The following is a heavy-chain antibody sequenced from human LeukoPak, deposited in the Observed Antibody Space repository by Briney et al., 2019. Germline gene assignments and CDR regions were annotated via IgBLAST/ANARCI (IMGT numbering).Heavy chain of an antibody. CDR1: GFTFTSYA. CDR3: VGGSGGF. Sequence: GGSLRLSCAASGFTFTSYAMHGVRQAPGKGLEWVAVISHDGSNKYYADSVTGRFTLSRDTSKNTLYLQMHSLRADQTAIYYCVGGSGGFWGQGTLVTVS. CDR2: ISHDGSNK. D-gene: IGHD6-19*01. J-gene: IGHJ4*02. V-gene: IGHV3-30*04.